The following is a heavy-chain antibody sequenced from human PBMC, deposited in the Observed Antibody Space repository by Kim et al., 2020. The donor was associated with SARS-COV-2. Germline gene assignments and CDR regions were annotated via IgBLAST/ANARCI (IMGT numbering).Heavy chain of an antibody. CDR1: GFTFSSYA. Sequence: GGSLRLSCAASGFTFSSYAMHWVRQAPGKGLEWVAVISYDGSNKYYADSVKGRFTISRDNSKNTLYLQMNSLRAEDTAVYYCARDQGVLATFYFDYWGQGTLVTVSS. CDR3: ARDQGVLATFYFDY. J-gene: IGHJ4*02. V-gene: IGHV3-30-3*01. CDR2: ISYDGSNK. D-gene: IGHD5-12*01.